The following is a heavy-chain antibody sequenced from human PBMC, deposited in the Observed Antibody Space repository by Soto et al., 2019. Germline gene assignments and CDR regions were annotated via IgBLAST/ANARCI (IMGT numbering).Heavy chain of an antibody. J-gene: IGHJ4*02. Sequence: PSETLSLTCAVYGGSFSGYYWSWIRQPPGKGLEWIGEINHSGSTNYNPSLKSRVTISVDTSKNQFSLKLSSVTAADTAVYYCARESGYSSGWLALKKWGQGTLVTVSS. CDR1: GGSFSGYY. V-gene: IGHV4-34*01. D-gene: IGHD6-19*01. CDR2: INHSGST. CDR3: ARESGYSSGWLALKK.